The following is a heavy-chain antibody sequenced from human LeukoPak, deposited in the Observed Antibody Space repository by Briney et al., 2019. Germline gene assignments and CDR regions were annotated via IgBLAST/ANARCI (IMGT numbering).Heavy chain of an antibody. V-gene: IGHV1-18*01. Sequence: ASVKVSCKASGYTFTSYGISWVRQAPGQGLEWMGWISAYNGNTNYAQKLQGRVTMTTDTSTSTAYMELRSLRSDDTAVYYCARRSGGSGSYYYYYCMDVWGKGTTVTVSS. J-gene: IGHJ6*03. D-gene: IGHD3-10*01. CDR3: ARRSGGSGSYYYYYCMDV. CDR1: GYTFTSYG. CDR2: ISAYNGNT.